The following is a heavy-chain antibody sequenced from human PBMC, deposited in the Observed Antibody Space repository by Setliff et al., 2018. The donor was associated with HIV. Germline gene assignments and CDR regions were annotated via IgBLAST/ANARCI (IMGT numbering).Heavy chain of an antibody. J-gene: IGHJ4*02. Sequence: ASVKVSCKASGYTFSDYFIHWVRQAPGQGLEWMGWIHPNRGGTNYALKFQGRVTMTRDTSITTAYMELSRLSSDDTAVYYCARVFGVRQAFDNWGQGTLVTVSS. CDR3: ARVFGVRQAFDN. CDR1: GYTFSDYF. V-gene: IGHV1-2*02. D-gene: IGHD3-10*02. CDR2: IHPNRGGT.